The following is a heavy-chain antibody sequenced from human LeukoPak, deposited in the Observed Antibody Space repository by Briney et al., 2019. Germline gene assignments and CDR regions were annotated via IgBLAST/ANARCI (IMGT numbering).Heavy chain of an antibody. V-gene: IGHV1-8*01. J-gene: IGHJ4*02. D-gene: IGHD5-18*01. CDR3: ARGLGRTAMVKRGGVRFDY. CDR1: GYTFTSYD. Sequence: ASVKVSCKASGYTFTSYDINWLRQATGQGLEWMGWMNPNRGNTGYAQKFQGRITMTRNTSISTAYMELIRLKSEDTAVYYCARGLGRTAMVKRGGVRFDYWGQGTLVTVSS. CDR2: MNPNRGNT.